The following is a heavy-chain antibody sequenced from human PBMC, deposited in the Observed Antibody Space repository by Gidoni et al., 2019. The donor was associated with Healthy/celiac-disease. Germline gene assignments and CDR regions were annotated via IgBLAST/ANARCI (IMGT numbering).Heavy chain of an antibody. J-gene: IGHJ4*02. V-gene: IGHV3-11*06. CDR2: ISSSSSYT. Sequence: QVQLVESGGGLVKPGGSLRLSCAASGFTFSDYYMSWIRQAPGKGLEWVSYISSSSSYTNYADSVKGRFTISRDNAKNSLYLQMNSLRAEDTAVYYCARDTDTIFGVVIHERTFDYWGQGTLVTVSS. CDR1: GFTFSDYY. CDR3: ARDTDTIFGVVIHERTFDY. D-gene: IGHD3-3*01.